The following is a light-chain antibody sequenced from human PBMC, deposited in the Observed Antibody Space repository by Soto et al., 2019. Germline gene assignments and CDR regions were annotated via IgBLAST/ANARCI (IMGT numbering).Light chain of an antibody. V-gene: IGKV1-39*01. CDR2: AAS. J-gene: IGKJ5*01. Sequence: DIQMTPSPSSLSASVGDRVTITCRASQSISSYLNWYQQKPGKAPKLLIYAASSLQSGVPSRFSGSGSGTDFTLTISSLQPEDFATYYCQQSYSTPITFCQGTRLEIK. CDR1: QSISSY. CDR3: QQSYSTPIT.